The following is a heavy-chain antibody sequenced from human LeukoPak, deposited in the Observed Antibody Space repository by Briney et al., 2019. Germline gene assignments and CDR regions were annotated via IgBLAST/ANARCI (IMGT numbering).Heavy chain of an antibody. J-gene: IGHJ4*02. CDR1: GFTFSSYG. V-gene: IGHV3-33*01. CDR3: ARDSSYGSVSNEWYGFDY. Sequence: GGSLTLSCAASGFTFSSYGMHWVRQAPGKGLEWVAIIWYDGSNKYYADSVKGRFTISRDNSKNTVYLQMNSLRAEDTAVYYCARDSSYGSVSNEWYGFDYWGQGTLVTVSS. CDR2: IWYDGSNK. D-gene: IGHD3-10*01.